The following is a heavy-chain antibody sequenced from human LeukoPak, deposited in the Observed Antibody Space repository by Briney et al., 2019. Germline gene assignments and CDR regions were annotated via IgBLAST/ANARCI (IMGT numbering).Heavy chain of an antibody. V-gene: IGHV4-34*01. CDR2: INHSGST. Sequence: PSETLSLTCAVYGGSFSGYYWSWIRQPPGKGLEWIGEINHSGSTNYNPSLKSRVTISVDTSKNQFSLKLSSVTAADTAVYYCARGITMVRGVNLPNWFDPWGQGTLVTVSS. CDR1: GGSFSGYY. CDR3: ARGITMVRGVNLPNWFDP. J-gene: IGHJ5*02. D-gene: IGHD3-10*01.